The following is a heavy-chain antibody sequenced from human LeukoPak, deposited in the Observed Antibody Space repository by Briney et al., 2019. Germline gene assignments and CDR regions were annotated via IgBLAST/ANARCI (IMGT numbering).Heavy chain of an antibody. D-gene: IGHD6-19*01. CDR1: GGSISSSNW. CDR2: IYHSGST. CDR3: ARRGVSSGWTLDY. Sequence: PSETLSLTCAVSGGSISSSNWWSWVRQPPGKGLEWIGEIYHSGSTNYNPSLKSRVTTSVDKSKNQFSLKLSSVTAADTAVYYCARRGVSSGWTLDYWGQGTLVTVSS. V-gene: IGHV4-4*02. J-gene: IGHJ4*02.